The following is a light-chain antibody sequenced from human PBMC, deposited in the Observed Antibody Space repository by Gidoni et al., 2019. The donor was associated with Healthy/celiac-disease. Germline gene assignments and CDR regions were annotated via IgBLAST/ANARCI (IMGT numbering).Light chain of an antibody. CDR3: QQLNSYLPFT. J-gene: IGKJ3*01. CDR1: QGISSY. V-gene: IGKV1-9*01. CDR2: AAS. Sequence: SQGISSYLAWYQQKPGKAPKLLIYAASTLQSGVPSRFSGSGSGTEFTLTISSLQPEDFATYYCQQLNSYLPFTFXPXTKVDIK.